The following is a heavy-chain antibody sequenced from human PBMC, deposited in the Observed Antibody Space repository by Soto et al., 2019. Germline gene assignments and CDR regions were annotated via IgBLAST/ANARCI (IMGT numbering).Heavy chain of an antibody. D-gene: IGHD5-18*01. CDR3: ATLNSFGSDY. V-gene: IGHV3-74*03. CDR2: IYSDGSGT. J-gene: IGHJ4*02. Sequence: EVQLVESGGGLVQPGGSLRLSCAASGFSFSNYWMHWVRQAPGKGLVWVSRIYSDGSGTMYADSVKGRFTTSRDNAKSTLYLQMNSLRAEDTAVYYCATLNSFGSDYWGRGTLVTVSS. CDR1: GFSFSNYW.